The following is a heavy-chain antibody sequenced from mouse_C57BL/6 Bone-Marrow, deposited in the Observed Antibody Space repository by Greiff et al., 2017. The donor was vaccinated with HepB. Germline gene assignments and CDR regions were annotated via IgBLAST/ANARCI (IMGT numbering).Heavy chain of an antibody. CDR2: IDPEDGET. V-gene: IGHV14-2*01. D-gene: IGHD1-1*01. Sequence: DVKLQESGAELVKPGASVKLSCTASGFNIKDYYMHWVKQRTEQGLEWIGRIDPEDGETKYAPKFQGKATITADTSSNTAYLQLSSLTSEDTAVYYCARNYGSSPLFDYWGQGTTLTVSS. CDR1: GFNIKDYY. J-gene: IGHJ2*01. CDR3: ARNYGSSPLFDY.